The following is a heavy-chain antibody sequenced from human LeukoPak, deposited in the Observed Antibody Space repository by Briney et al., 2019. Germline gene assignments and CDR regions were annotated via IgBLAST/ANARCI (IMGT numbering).Heavy chain of an antibody. CDR1: GYTFTSYG. CDR2: ISAYDGNT. Sequence: ASVKVSCKASGYTFTSYGISWVRQAPGQGLEWMGWISAYDGNTNYAQKLQGRVTMTTDTSTSTAYMELRSLRSDDTAVYYCARDSIVLMVYAMPNWFDPWGQGTLVTVSS. V-gene: IGHV1-18*01. CDR3: ARDSIVLMVYAMPNWFDP. J-gene: IGHJ5*02. D-gene: IGHD2-8*01.